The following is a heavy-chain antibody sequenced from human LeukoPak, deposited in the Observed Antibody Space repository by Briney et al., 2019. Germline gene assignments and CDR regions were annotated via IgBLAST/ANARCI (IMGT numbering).Heavy chain of an antibody. J-gene: IGHJ4*02. CDR3: AKSSPLTSGYSYGPNSGLDY. Sequence: PGGSLRLSCAASGFTFSSYSMNWVRQAPGKGLEWVSSISSSSSYIYYADSVKGRFTISRDNSKNTLYLQMNSLRAEDTAVYYCAKSSPLTSGYSYGPNSGLDYWGQGTLVTVSS. CDR1: GFTFSSYS. D-gene: IGHD5-18*01. V-gene: IGHV3-21*04. CDR2: ISSSSSYI.